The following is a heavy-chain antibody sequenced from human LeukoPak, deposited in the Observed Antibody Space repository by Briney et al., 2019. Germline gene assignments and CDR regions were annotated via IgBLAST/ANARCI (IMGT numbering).Heavy chain of an antibody. D-gene: IGHD2-2*01. CDR1: GYTLTGYY. CDR3: ARDQYCTSTTCYLYFDY. CDR2: INPNSGST. J-gene: IGHJ4*02. V-gene: IGHV1-2*02. Sequence: ASVKVSCKASGYTLTGYYMHWVRQAPGQGLEWMGWINPNSGSTNYAQRFQGRVTMTRDTSISTAYMELSSLRSDDTAIYYCARDQYCTSTTCYLYFDYWGQGTLVTGSS.